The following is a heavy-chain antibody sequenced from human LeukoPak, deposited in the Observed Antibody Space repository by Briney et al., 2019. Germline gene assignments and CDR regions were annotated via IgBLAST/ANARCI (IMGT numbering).Heavy chain of an antibody. J-gene: IGHJ4*02. CDR1: GFTFTNYY. CDR2: IYSGGDT. Sequence: GGSLRLSCAASGFTFTNYYMSWVRQAPGKGREWVSGIYSGGDTFHAASVKGMFTLSRDNSKNILYLQMNSLRAEDTAVYYCTRDPDGWGQGTLVTVSS. V-gene: IGHV3-66*01. CDR3: TRDPDG.